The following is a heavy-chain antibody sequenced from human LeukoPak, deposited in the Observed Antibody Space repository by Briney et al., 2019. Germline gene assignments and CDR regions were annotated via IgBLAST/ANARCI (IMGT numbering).Heavy chain of an antibody. CDR1: GGSVTSGNYY. CDR3: AREPPGY. V-gene: IGHV4-61*02. Sequence: SQTLSLTCTVSGGSVTSGNYYWNWIRQPAGKGLEWIGRIYTNGGASYNPSLKSRVTISIDASKNHFSLKLSSVTAADTAVYYCAREPPGYWGQGILVTVSS. J-gene: IGHJ4*02. CDR2: IYTNGGA.